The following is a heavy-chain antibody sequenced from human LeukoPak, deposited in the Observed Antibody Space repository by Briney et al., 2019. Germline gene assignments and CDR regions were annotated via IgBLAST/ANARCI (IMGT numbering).Heavy chain of an antibody. CDR1: GDSISSYY. V-gene: IGHV4-59*01. D-gene: IGHD3-10*01. CDR3: ARVSGSGWYFDY. CDR2: IYSSGST. J-gene: IGHJ4*02. Sequence: SETLSLTCTVSGDSISSYYWSWIRQPPGEGLEWIGYIYSSGSTNYNPSLKSRVTISVDTSKNQFSLKLSSVTAADTAVYYCARVSGSGWYFDYWGQGTLVTVSS.